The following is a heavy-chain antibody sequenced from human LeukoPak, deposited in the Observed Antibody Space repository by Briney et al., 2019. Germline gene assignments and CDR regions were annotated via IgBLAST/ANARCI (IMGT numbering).Heavy chain of an antibody. J-gene: IGHJ4*02. CDR3: ARETGYDPYYFDY. CDR2: IYSGGST. D-gene: IGHD5-12*01. V-gene: IGHV3-66*01. CDR1: GFTVSSNY. Sequence: QPGGSLRLSCAASGFTVSSNYMSWVRQAPGKGLEWVSVIYSGGSTYYADSVKGRFTISRDNSKNTLYLQMNSLRAEDTAVYYCARETGYDPYYFDYWGQGTLVTVSS.